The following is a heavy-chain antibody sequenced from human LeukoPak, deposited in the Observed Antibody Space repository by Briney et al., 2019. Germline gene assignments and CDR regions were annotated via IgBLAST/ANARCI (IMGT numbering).Heavy chain of an antibody. Sequence: SVKVSCKASGGTFSSYAISWVRQAPGQGLEWMGGIIPIFGTANYAQKFQGRVTITADESTSTAYMELSSLRSEDTAVYYCAREAGVPATAIDYFDYWGQGTLVTVSS. V-gene: IGHV1-69*01. CDR2: IIPIFGTA. CDR1: GGTFSSYA. CDR3: AREAGVPATAIDYFDY. D-gene: IGHD2-21*02. J-gene: IGHJ4*02.